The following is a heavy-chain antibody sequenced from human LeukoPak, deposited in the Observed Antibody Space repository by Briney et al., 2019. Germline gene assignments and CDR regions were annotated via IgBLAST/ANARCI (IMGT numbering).Heavy chain of an antibody. D-gene: IGHD4-17*01. CDR2: ISSSGSTI. J-gene: IGHJ4*02. Sequence: GGSLRLSCAASGFTFSDYYMSWIRQAPGKGLEWVSYISSSGSTIYYADSVKGRFTISRDNAKNSLYLQMNSLRAEDTAVYYCARAPHYGDYVFDYWGQGTLVTVSS. CDR3: ARAPHYGDYVFDY. CDR1: GFTFSDYY. V-gene: IGHV3-11*04.